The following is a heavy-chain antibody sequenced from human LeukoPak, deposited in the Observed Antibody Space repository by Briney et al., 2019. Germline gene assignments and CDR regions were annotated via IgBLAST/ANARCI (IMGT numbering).Heavy chain of an antibody. CDR1: GFPFSSYS. CDR3: ARVRVRSEYGSVDY. CDR2: IRSSTSYI. V-gene: IGHV3-21*01. J-gene: IGHJ4*02. D-gene: IGHD4-17*01. Sequence: GGSLRLSCAPSGFPFSSYSMNWARRATGRALEWLTSIRSSTSYIYYADTVKGRFTISRDNAKNSLYLQMNSLRAEDTAVYYCARVRVRSEYGSVDYWGQGTLVTVSS.